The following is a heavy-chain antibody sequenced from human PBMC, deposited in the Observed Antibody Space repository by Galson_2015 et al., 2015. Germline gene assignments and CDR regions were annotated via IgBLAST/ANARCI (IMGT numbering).Heavy chain of an antibody. Sequence: SLRLSCAASGLSFSSYCMSWVRQAPGKGLEWVAITYRDDSTYYADAVKGRFTISRDNAKNTLYLQMNSLRAEDTAVYYCARGGEVLGVVRWFDAWGQGTLVTVFS. CDR1: GLSFSSYC. J-gene: IGHJ5*02. V-gene: IGHV3-66*01. CDR3: ARGGEVLGVVRWFDA. D-gene: IGHD3-3*01. CDR2: TYRDDST.